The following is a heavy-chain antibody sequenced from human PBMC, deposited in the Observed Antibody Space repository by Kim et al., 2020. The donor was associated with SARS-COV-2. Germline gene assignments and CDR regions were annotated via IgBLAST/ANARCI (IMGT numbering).Heavy chain of an antibody. CDR1: GFTFDDYA. CDR3: AKDGYLGVTDDYYYGMDV. V-gene: IGHV3-9*01. Sequence: GGSLRLSCAASGFTFDDYAMHWVRQAPGKGLEWVSGISWNSGSIGYADSVKGRFTISRDNAKNSLYLQMNSLRAEDTALYYCAKDGYLGVTDDYYYGMDV. CDR2: ISWNSGSI. J-gene: IGHJ6*01. D-gene: IGHD2-21*02.